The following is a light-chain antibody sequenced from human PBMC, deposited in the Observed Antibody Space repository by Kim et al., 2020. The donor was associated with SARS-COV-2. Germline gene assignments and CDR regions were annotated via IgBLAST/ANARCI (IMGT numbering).Light chain of an antibody. CDR1: SLRSYY. V-gene: IGLV3-19*01. CDR3: NSRDSSGNHLEV. CDR2: GKN. J-gene: IGLJ2*01. Sequence: SSELTQDPAVSVALGQTVRITCQGDSLRSYYASWYQQKPGQAPVLVICGKNNRPSGIPDRFSGSSSGNTASLTITGAQAEDEADYYCNSRDSSGNHLEVFGGGTQLTVL.